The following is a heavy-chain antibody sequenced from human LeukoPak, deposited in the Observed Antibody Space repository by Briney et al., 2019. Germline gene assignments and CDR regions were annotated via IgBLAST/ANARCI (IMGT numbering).Heavy chain of an antibody. CDR2: IYYSGST. D-gene: IGHD3-3*01. CDR1: GGSISSYY. J-gene: IGHJ6*02. Sequence: SETLSLTCTVSGGSISSYYWSWIRQPPGKGLEWIGYIYYSGSTNYNPSLKCRVTISVDTSKNQFSLTLSSVTAADTTVYYCARITYYDFWSGYYNYYYGMDVWGQGTTVTVSS. V-gene: IGHV4-59*01. CDR3: ARITYYDFWSGYYNYYYGMDV.